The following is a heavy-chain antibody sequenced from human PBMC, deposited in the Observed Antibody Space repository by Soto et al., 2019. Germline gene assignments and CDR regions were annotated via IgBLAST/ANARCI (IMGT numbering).Heavy chain of an antibody. CDR1: GDSVTSATYY. CDR2: IYYTGKT. D-gene: IGHD6-19*01. J-gene: IGHJ5*02. Sequence: LSLTCTVSGDSVTSATYYWSWIRQPPGRGPEWMGYIYYTGKTKFNPSLETRITMSVDTSKNQFFLKLTSVTAADTAVYFCATQRVAVAGLGLSWGQGTLVTSPQ. CDR3: ATQRVAVAGLGLS. V-gene: IGHV4-61*01.